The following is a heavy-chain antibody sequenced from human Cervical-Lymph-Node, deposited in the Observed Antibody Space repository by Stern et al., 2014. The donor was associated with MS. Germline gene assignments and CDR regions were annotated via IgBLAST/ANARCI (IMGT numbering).Heavy chain of an antibody. CDR1: GGSLRSRSF. CDR2: IFHTGAS. D-gene: IGHD5-24*01. CDR3: ARQQERFFDH. J-gene: IGHJ4*01. V-gene: IGHV4-39*01. Sequence: QVQLQQSGPGLVKPSETLSLTCTVSGGSLRSRSFWGWIRQPPGKGQEWIGTIFHTGASHNTPAHKRRVTMSVDRSRTQFYVNLSSVTAADTAAYYCARQQERFFDHWGQGTLVIVSS.